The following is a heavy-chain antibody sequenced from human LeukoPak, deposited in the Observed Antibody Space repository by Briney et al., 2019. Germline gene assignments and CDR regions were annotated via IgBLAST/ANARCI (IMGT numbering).Heavy chain of an antibody. CDR1: GYNVTTYG. Sequence: ASVKVSCKASGYNVTTYGITWVRQAPGQGLEWMGWISAYNGNTNYAQKLQGRVTMTTDTSTSTAYMELRSLTSDDTAVYYCARDMIAARPNWFDPWGQGTLVTVSS. J-gene: IGHJ5*02. D-gene: IGHD6-6*01. CDR2: ISAYNGNT. V-gene: IGHV1-18*01. CDR3: ARDMIAARPNWFDP.